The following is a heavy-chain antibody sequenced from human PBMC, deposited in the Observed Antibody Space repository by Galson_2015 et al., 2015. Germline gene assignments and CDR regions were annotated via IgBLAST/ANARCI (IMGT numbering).Heavy chain of an antibody. CDR2: IYHSGST. CDR1: GYSINSDYY. D-gene: IGHD6-13*01. J-gene: IGHJ4*02. CDR3: AGVVGASWYVSY. Sequence: CTVSGYSINSDYYWGWIRQPPGKGLEWIGRIYHSGSTYCNPSLKSRVTILLDTSKNQFSLKVSSVTAADTAVYYCAGVVGASWYVSYWGQGTLVTVSS. V-gene: IGHV4-38-2*02.